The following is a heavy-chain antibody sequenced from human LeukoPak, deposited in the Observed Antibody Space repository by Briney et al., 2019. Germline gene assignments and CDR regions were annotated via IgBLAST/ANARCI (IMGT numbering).Heavy chain of an antibody. D-gene: IGHD5-18*01. CDR2: IYYSGST. CDR1: GGSISSGGYC. J-gene: IGHJ4*02. CDR3: ARDPHTAMDY. V-gene: IGHV4-31*03. Sequence: SETLSLTCTVSGGSISSGGYCWSRIRQHPGKGLEWIGYIYYSGSTYYNPSLKSRVTISVDTSKNQFSLKLSSVTAADTAVYYCARDPHTAMDYWGQGTLVTVSS.